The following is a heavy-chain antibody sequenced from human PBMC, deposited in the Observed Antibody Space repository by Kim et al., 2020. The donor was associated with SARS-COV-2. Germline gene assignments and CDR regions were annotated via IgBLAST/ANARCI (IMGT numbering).Heavy chain of an antibody. V-gene: IGHV1-69*13. J-gene: IGHJ6*02. CDR3: ARTSWGGSYYYYGMDV. D-gene: IGHD3-3*01. CDR2: IIPIFGTA. CDR1: GGTFSSYA. Sequence: SVKVSCNASGGTFSSYAISWVRQAPGQGLEWMGGIIPIFGTANYAQKFQGRVTITADESTSTAYMELSSLRSEDTAVYYCARTSWGGSYYYYGMDVWGQGTTVTVSS.